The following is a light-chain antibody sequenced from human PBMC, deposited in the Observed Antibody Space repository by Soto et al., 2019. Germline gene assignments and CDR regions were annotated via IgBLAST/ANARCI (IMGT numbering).Light chain of an antibody. CDR1: ESISSTS. V-gene: IGKV3-20*01. CDR3: HQYGRPPLP. CDR2: GTS. J-gene: IGKJ4*01. Sequence: EIVLTQSPGTLSLSPGESATLSSRASESISSTSLAWYQQKPGQAPRLLIYGTSSRATDIPGRFTGSGSGTDCTLTIRRLEPEDFAVYYCHQYGRPPLPFGGGTKV.